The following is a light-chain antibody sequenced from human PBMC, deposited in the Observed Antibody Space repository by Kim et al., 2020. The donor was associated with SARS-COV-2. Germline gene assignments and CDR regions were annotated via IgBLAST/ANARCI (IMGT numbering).Light chain of an antibody. CDR3: QQYDNLPRT. Sequence: APVERATLSCRASQSVSNRYLAWYQQKPGQAPRLLIYAATTRATGIPDRFSGSGSGTDFTLAISRLEPEDSAVYYCQQYDNLPRTFGQGTKVDIK. V-gene: IGKV3-20*01. CDR1: QSVSNRY. J-gene: IGKJ1*01. CDR2: AAT.